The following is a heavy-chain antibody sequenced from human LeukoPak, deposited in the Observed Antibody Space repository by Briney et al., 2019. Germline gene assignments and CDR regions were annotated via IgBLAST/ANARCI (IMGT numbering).Heavy chain of an antibody. CDR1: GFTVRNNY. J-gene: IGHJ4*02. D-gene: IGHD3-10*01. V-gene: IGHV3-66*01. CDR2: IYSGGST. Sequence: PGGSLRLSCAASGFTVRNNYMSWVRQAPGKGLEWVSVIYSGGSTYYADSVKGRFTISRDSSKNTLYLQMNSLRAEDTAVYFCATGERMVRGDGVDYWGQGTLVTVSS. CDR3: ATGERMVRGDGVDY.